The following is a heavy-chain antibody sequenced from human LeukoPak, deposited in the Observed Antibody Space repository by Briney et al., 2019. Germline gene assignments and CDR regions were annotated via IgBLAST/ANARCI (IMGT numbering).Heavy chain of an antibody. J-gene: IGHJ4*02. CDR2: ISYDGSNK. CDR1: GFTFSSYA. V-gene: IGHV3-30-3*01. D-gene: IGHD2-15*01. CDR3: AKDVGYCSGGSCYPLYYFDY. Sequence: GGSLRLSCAASGFTFSSYAMHWVRQAPGKGLEWVAVISYDGSNKYYADSVKGRFTISRDNSKNTLYLQMNSLRAEDTAVYYCAKDVGYCSGGSCYPLYYFDYWGQGTLVTVSS.